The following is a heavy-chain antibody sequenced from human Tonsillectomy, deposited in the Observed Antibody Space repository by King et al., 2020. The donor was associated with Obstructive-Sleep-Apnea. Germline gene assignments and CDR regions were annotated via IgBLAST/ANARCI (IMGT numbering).Heavy chain of an antibody. D-gene: IGHD3-16*01. CDR3: GRTKYYDGTGYHSDS. J-gene: IGHJ4*02. Sequence: VQLVESGGGLVQPGGSLRLSCAASGFTFRDYYMDWFRQAPGKGMEGVGRIKNKVQSYTTEYAESVKGRVTISSDDSKNSVYLQLNSMKRDDTAVYYCGRTKYYDGTGYHSDSWGQGTLVTVSS. V-gene: IGHV3-72*01. CDR1: GFTFRDYY. CDR2: IKNKVQSYTT.